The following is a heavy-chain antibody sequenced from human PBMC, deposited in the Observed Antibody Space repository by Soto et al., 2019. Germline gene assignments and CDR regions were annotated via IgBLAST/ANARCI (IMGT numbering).Heavy chain of an antibody. CDR2: XXXXXXX. CDR1: GGSISSGGYS. J-gene: IGHJ5*02. V-gene: IGHV4-30-2*01. Sequence: PSETLSLTCAVSGGSISSGGYSWSWIRQPPGKGLEWIGXXXXXXXXXXXXXXXXXVTISVDRSKNQFSLRLSSVTAADTAVYYCARYIVVVPAAIPVGNWFDPWGQGTLVTVSS. D-gene: IGHD2-2*02. CDR3: ARYIVVVPAAIPVGNWFDP.